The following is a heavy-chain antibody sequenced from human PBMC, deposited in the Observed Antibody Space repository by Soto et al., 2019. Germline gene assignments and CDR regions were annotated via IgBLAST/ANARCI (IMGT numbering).Heavy chain of an antibody. Sequence: SVKVSCKPSGFTFTSSSVQWVRQARGQRLEWIGWIGVGSGNRHYAQKFQERVTITRDMSTNTAYMELSSLRSEDTAVYYCAALGVNFDHWGQGTLVTVSS. CDR2: IGVGSGNR. V-gene: IGHV1-58*01. D-gene: IGHD2-8*01. CDR1: GFTFTSSS. J-gene: IGHJ4*02. CDR3: AALGVNFDH.